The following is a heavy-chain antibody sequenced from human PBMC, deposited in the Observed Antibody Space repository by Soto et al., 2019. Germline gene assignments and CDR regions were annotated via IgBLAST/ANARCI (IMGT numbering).Heavy chain of an antibody. V-gene: IGHV1-2*02. D-gene: IGHD5-18*01. CDR2: INPNSGGT. J-gene: IGHJ4*02. Sequence: ASVKVSCKASGYTFTGYYMHWVRQAPGQGLEWMGWINPNSGGTNYAQKFQGRVTMTRDTSISTAYMELSRLRSDDTAVYYCARDLTVRGYSYGLDYWGQGTLVTVSS. CDR3: ARDLTVRGYSYGLDY. CDR1: GYTFTGYY.